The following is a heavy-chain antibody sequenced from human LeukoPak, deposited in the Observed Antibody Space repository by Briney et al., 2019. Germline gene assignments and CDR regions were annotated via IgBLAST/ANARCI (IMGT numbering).Heavy chain of an antibody. J-gene: IGHJ6*02. V-gene: IGHV1-8*01. CDR1: GYTFTSYD. CDR3: ARGSFWSVNDGMDV. CDR2: MNPKSGNT. Sequence: ASVKVSCKASGYTFTSYDINWVRQATGQGLEWMGWMNPKSGNTGYAQKFQGRVTMTRNTSISTAYMELSSLRSEDTAVYYYARGSFWSVNDGMDVRGQGTTVTVSS. D-gene: IGHD3-3*01.